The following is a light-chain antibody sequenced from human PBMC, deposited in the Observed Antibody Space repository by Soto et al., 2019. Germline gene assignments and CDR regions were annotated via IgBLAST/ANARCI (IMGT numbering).Light chain of an antibody. J-gene: IGKJ2*01. CDR2: GAS. V-gene: IGKV3-20*01. CDR1: QSVGSN. Sequence: EIVMTQSPDTQSVSPGERATLSCRASQSVGSNLAWYQQKPGQAPRLLIYGASTRATGIPDRFSGSGSGTDFTLTISRLEPEDFAVYYCQQYGSSSYTFGQGTRLEIK. CDR3: QQYGSSSYT.